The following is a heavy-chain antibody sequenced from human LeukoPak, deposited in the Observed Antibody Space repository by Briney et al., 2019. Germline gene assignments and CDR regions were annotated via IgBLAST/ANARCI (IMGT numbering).Heavy chain of an antibody. CDR1: GGSISSGDYY. D-gene: IGHD4-23*01. J-gene: IGHJ4*02. CDR3: VGEDYGGYRFDY. V-gene: IGHV4-30-4*02. Sequence: SETLSLTCTVSGGSISSGDYYWSWIRQPPGKGLEWIGYIYYSGSTYYNPSLKSRVTISVDTSKNQFSLRLGSVTAADTAVYYCVGEDYGGYRFDYWGQGTLVTVSS. CDR2: IYYSGST.